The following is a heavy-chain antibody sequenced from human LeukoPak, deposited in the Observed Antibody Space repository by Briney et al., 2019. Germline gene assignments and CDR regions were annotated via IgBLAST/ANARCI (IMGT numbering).Heavy chain of an antibody. J-gene: IGHJ4*02. D-gene: IGHD5-12*01. Sequence: ASVKVSCKASGGTFSSYAISWVRQAPGQGLEWMGGIIPIFGTANYAQKFQGRVTVTRDTSINTVYMELNSLRSEDTAVYFCARGSQGQYSGYVFGFWGQGTLVTVSS. CDR2: IIPIFGTA. CDR3: ARGSQGQYSGYVFGF. V-gene: IGHV1-69*06. CDR1: GGTFSSYA.